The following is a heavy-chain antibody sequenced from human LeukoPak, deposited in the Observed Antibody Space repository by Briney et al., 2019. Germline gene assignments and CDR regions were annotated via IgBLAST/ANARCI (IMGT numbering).Heavy chain of an antibody. J-gene: IGHJ5*02. D-gene: IGHD2-2*01. CDR2: INHGGST. CDR3: TRERSTPGINWFDP. V-gene: IGHV4-34*01. Sequence: PSETLSLTCAVYGESFSAYSWNWIRQSPGKGLEWIGEINHGGSTNYNPSLKSRVTISVDTSKNQTSKRQFSLKLNSVTAADTAVYYCTRERSTPGINWFDPWGQGTLVTVSS. CDR1: GESFSAYS.